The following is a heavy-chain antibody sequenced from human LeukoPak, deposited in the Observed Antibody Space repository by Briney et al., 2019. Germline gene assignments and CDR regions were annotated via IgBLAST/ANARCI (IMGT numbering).Heavy chain of an antibody. V-gene: IGHV3-7*01. CDR3: ARHVVAVGFDY. CDR1: GFTFISYW. CDR2: IKQDGSEK. J-gene: IGHJ4*02. Sequence: GGSLRLSCAASGFTFISYWMSWVRQAPGKGLEWVANIKQDGSEKYYVGSVKGRFTISRDNAKNSLYLQMNSLRAGDTAVYYCARHVVAVGFDYWGQGTLVTVSS. D-gene: IGHD3-22*01.